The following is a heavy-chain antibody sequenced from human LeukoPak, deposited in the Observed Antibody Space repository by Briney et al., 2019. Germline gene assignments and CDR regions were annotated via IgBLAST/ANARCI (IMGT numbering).Heavy chain of an antibody. CDR3: VRDRETTVTTLDF. Sequence: PGGSLRLSCAASGFIFSSYWMHWVRQVPGKRLVWVSRISGDGSSTTYADSVKGRFTNSRDNAKNTLYLQMSSLRAEDTAVYYCVRDRETTVTTLDFWGQGTVVTVSS. CDR2: ISGDGSST. CDR1: GFIFSSYW. V-gene: IGHV3-74*03. D-gene: IGHD4-11*01. J-gene: IGHJ4*02.